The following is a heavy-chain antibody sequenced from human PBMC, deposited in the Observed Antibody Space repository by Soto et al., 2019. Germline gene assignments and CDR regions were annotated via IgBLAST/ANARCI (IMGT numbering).Heavy chain of an antibody. CDR1: GGSISSYY. Sequence: SETLSLTCTVSGGSISSYYWSWIRQPPGKGLEWIGYIYYSGSTNYNPSLKSRVTISVDTSKNQFSLKLSSVTAADTAVYYCGRVTAERSSSWSVYYYYMDVWGKGTTVTVSS. CDR2: IYYSGST. V-gene: IGHV4-59*01. J-gene: IGHJ6*03. CDR3: GRVTAERSSSWSVYYYYMDV. D-gene: IGHD6-6*01.